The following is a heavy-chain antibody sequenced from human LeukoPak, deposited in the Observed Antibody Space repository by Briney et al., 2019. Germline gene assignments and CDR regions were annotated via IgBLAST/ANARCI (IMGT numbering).Heavy chain of an antibody. D-gene: IGHD2-15*01. J-gene: IGHJ6*04. Sequence: ASVKVSCKASGGTFSSYAISWVRQAPGQGLEWMGGIIPIFGTANYAQKFQGRVTITADESMSTAYMELSSLRSEDTAVYYCASTGGARYCSGGSCYTVDTAMPAYYYYGMDVWGKGTTVTVSS. V-gene: IGHV1-69*01. CDR2: IIPIFGTA. CDR3: ASTGGARYCSGGSCYTVDTAMPAYYYYGMDV. CDR1: GGTFSSYA.